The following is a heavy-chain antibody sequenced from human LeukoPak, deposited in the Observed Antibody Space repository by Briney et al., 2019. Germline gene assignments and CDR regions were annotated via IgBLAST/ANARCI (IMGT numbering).Heavy chain of an antibody. V-gene: IGHV3-23*01. J-gene: IGHJ2*01. Sequence: GGSLTLSCAAYGFTFSRYSMGWVRQAARKGPEWVSGINDSGSSTYYADSVKGRVTISRDKTKNTLYLQMNSMRVEDTAVYYCAKPRAVAATPTYFDIWGRGTLVTVSS. CDR1: GFTFSRYS. CDR2: INDSGSST. D-gene: IGHD1-26*01. CDR3: AKPRAVAATPTYFDI.